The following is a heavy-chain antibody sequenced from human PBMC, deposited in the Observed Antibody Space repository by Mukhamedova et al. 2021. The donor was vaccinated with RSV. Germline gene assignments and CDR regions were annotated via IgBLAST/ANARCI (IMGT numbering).Heavy chain of an antibody. Sequence: GLEWVSGISDSGHNTYYLDSARGRFTISRDNSENTLYLHMNSLRVDDTAVYYCATEVGATDHWGQGTRVTVSS. J-gene: IGHJ4*02. CDR2: ISDSGHNT. CDR3: ATEVGATDH. V-gene: IGHV3-23*01. D-gene: IGHD1-26*01.